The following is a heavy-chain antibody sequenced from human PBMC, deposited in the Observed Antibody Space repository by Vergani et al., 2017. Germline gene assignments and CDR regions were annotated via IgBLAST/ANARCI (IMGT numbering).Heavy chain of an antibody. D-gene: IGHD3-22*01. CDR2: IYTSGST. CDR3: ARETNYYESSGYYYYYGMDV. Sequence: QVQLQESGPGLVKPSQTLSLTCTVSGGSISSGSYYWSWIRQPAGKGLEWIGRIYTSGSTNYNPSIKSRVTISVDTSKNQFSLKLSSVTAADTAVYYCARETNYYESSGYYYYYGMDVWGQGTTVTVSS. J-gene: IGHJ6*02. V-gene: IGHV4-61*02. CDR1: GGSISSGSYY.